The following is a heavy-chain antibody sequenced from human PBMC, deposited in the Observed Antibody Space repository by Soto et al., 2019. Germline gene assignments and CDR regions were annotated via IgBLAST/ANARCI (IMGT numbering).Heavy chain of an antibody. V-gene: IGHV3-23*01. CDR1: GFTFNSYA. CDR2: ISGSGGST. D-gene: IGHD6-13*01. Sequence: PGGSLRLSFAASGFTFNSYAMSWVRPAPGKGLEWVSAISGSGGSTYYADSVKGRFTISRDNSKNTLYLQMNSLRAEDTAVYYCAKDLSIAAAGSDYWGQGTLVTVSS. CDR3: AKDLSIAAAGSDY. J-gene: IGHJ4*02.